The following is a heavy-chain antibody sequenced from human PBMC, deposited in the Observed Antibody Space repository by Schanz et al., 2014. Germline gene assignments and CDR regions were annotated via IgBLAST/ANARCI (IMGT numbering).Heavy chain of an antibody. CDR1: GFTFSKYG. CDR3: ASPPISVAGRLADY. CDR2: IWYDGSNK. Sequence: QVQLVESGGGVVQPGRSLRLSCAASGFTFSKYGAHWVRQAPGKGLEWVAVIWYDGSNKYYADSVKGRFTISRDNSKNTLFLQMSSLRAEDTAVYYCASPPISVAGRLADYWGQGILVAVSS. V-gene: IGHV3-33*01. J-gene: IGHJ4*02. D-gene: IGHD6-19*01.